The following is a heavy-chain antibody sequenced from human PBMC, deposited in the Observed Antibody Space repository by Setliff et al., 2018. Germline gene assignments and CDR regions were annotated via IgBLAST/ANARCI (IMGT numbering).Heavy chain of an antibody. Sequence: PSETLSLTCTVSGGSISSYYWSWIRQPPGKGLEWIGYIYYSGSTNYNPSLKSRVTISVDTSKNQFSLKLSSVTAADTAVYYCASTDWGWGYYFDYWGQGTLVTVSS. CDR3: ASTDWGWGYYFDY. CDR1: GGSISSYY. D-gene: IGHD7-27*01. J-gene: IGHJ4*02. CDR2: IYYSGST. V-gene: IGHV4-59*08.